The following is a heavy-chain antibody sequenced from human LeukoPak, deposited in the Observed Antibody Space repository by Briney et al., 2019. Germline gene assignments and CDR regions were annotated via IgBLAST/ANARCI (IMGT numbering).Heavy chain of an antibody. Sequence: SETLSLTCAVYGGSFSGYYWSWIRQPPGKGLEWIGYIYYSGSTNYNPSLKSRVTMSVDTSKNQFSLKLSSVTAADTAVYYCARQYSSSWFDYWGQGTLVTVSS. J-gene: IGHJ4*02. CDR2: IYYSGST. CDR1: GGSFSGYY. D-gene: IGHD6-13*01. CDR3: ARQYSSSWFDY. V-gene: IGHV4-59*08.